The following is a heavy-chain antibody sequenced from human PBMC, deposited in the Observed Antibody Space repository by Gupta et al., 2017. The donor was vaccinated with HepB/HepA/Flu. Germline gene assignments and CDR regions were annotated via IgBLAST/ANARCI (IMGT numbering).Heavy chain of an antibody. CDR1: VYTFTRYG. CDR3: ARAPXGGDDSGWSPSDY. CDR2: ISAYNGNA. Sequence: QVQLVQSGTEVKKPVASLKVSCQASVYTFTRYGITWVRQAPGQGLEWMGWISAYNGNAVYAHNIHGRVAMTTETSTSTADVELRSLRSEDTAXYXCARAPXGGDDSGWSPSDYWGQGTLVTVSS. J-gene: IGHJ4*02. V-gene: IGHV1-18*01. D-gene: IGHD6-19*01.